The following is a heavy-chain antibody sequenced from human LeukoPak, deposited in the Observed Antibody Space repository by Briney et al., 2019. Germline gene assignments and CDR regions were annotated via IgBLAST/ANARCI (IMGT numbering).Heavy chain of an antibody. J-gene: IGHJ6*02. Sequence: SETLSLTCTVSGGSISSYHWSWLRHPPAKGLERLGYIYYSGSTNYNHSLKSRVTIAVDTSKSQFSVKLSSVAAADAAVYYCARLDGSGSYYNFYYYGMDVWGQGTTVTVSS. CDR3: ARLDGSGSYYNFYYYGMDV. V-gene: IGHV4-59*08. D-gene: IGHD3-10*01. CDR2: IYYSGST. CDR1: GGSISSYH.